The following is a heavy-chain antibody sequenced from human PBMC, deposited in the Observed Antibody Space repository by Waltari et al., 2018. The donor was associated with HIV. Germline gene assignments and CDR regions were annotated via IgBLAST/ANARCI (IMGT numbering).Heavy chain of an antibody. V-gene: IGHV1-8*02. CDR2: MNPNSGNN. CDR1: GYTFINFY. D-gene: IGHD3-22*01. Sequence: QVYLVQYGHEVKRPGASLKISCKAYGYTFINFYVNWVRQAAVQVLEWLGWMNPNSGNNASPYMFGERVNMAADVSTATGYMEMGVLTPEDTTMDYCARNSSAKGNRYFYYGLDVWGQGTPVTV. J-gene: IGHJ6*02. CDR3: ARNSSAKGNRYFYYGLDV.